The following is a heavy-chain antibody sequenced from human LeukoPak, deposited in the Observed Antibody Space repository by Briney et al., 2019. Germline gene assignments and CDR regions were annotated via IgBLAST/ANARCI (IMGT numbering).Heavy chain of an antibody. CDR2: IYYSGST. D-gene: IGHD2-2*01. J-gene: IGHJ4*02. Sequence: SETLSVTCTVSGGSISSYYWSWIRQPPGKGLEWIGYIYYSGSTNYKPSLKSRVTISVDTSKNQFSLNLRSVTAADTAVYYCARSIGYRGYAQYWGQGTLVTVSS. CDR3: ARSIGYRGYAQY. V-gene: IGHV4-59*01. CDR1: GGSISSYY.